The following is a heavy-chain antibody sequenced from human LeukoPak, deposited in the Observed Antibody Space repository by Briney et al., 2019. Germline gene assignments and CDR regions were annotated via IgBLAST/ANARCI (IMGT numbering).Heavy chain of an antibody. J-gene: IGHJ4*02. V-gene: IGHV3-74*01. CDR3: AREALRFLEWLAPFDY. CDR1: GFSFSGKW. CDR2: ISPDGSRI. D-gene: IGHD3-3*01. Sequence: GRSLRLSCAASGFSFSGKWMHWVRQAPGKGLVWVSRISPDGSRISYADSVKGRFTISRDNAKNTLYLQMNSLRAEDTAVYYCAREALRFLEWLAPFDYWGQGTLVTVSS.